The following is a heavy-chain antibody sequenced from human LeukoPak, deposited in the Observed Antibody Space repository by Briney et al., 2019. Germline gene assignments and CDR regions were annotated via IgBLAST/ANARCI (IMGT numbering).Heavy chain of an antibody. CDR1: GFTFSGSA. CDR3: TSIAATLSGMK. Sequence: GGSLKLSCAASGFTFSGSAMHWVRQASGKGLEWVGRIRSKANSYATAYAASVKGRFTISRDDSKNTAYLQMNSLKTEDTAVYYCTSIAATLSGMKWGQGTLVTVSS. D-gene: IGHD5-12*01. CDR2: IRSKANSYAT. J-gene: IGHJ4*02. V-gene: IGHV3-73*01.